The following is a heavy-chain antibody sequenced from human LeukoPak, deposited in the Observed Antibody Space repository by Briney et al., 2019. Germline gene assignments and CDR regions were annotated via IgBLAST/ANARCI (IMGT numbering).Heavy chain of an antibody. CDR1: GFTFSSYA. V-gene: IGHV3-23*01. Sequence: GGSLRLSCAASGFTFSSYAMSWVRQAPGKGLEWVSTISAGGSSTYYADSVKGRFTISRDNSKNTLYLQMNSLRAEDTAVYYCAKDGQWLVRGNNWFDPWGQGTRVTVSS. J-gene: IGHJ5*02. D-gene: IGHD6-19*01. CDR3: AKDGQWLVRGNNWFDP. CDR2: ISAGGSST.